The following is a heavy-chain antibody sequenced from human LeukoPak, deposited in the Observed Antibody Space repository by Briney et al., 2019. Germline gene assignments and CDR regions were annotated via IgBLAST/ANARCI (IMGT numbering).Heavy chain of an antibody. CDR2: ISYDGSNE. V-gene: IGHV3-30*18. D-gene: IGHD4-23*01. CDR3: AKDHYGGNSAPSY. Sequence: GGSLRLSCAASGFTFNNYGMHWVRQAPGKGLEWVAVISYDGSNEYYADSVKGRFTISRDNSKNTLYLQMNSLRAEDTAVYYCAKDHYGGNSAPSYWDQGTLVTVSS. J-gene: IGHJ4*02. CDR1: GFTFNNYG.